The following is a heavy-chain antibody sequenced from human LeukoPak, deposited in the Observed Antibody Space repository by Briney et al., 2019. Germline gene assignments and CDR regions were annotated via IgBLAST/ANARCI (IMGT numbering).Heavy chain of an antibody. CDR1: GFTFSSYA. J-gene: IGHJ4*02. CDR2: ISYDGSNK. CDR3: ARGGYSYGPYYFDY. D-gene: IGHD5-18*01. Sequence: GGSLRLSCAASGFTFSSYAMHWVRQAPGKGLEWVAVISYDGSNKYYADSVKGRFTISRDNSKNTLYLQMNSLRAEDTAVYYCARGGYSYGPYYFDYWGQGTLVTVSS. V-gene: IGHV3-30*04.